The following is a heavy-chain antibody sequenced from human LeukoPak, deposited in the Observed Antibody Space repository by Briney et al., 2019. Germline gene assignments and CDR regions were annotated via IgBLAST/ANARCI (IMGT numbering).Heavy chain of an antibody. CDR1: GFTFSSYS. V-gene: IGHV3-21*04. CDR2: ISSSSSYI. J-gene: IGHJ4*02. CDR3: AKVGITGTTNY. D-gene: IGHD1-7*01. Sequence: GGSLRLSCAASGFTFSSYSMNWVRQAPGKGLEWVSSISSSSSYIYYTDSVKGRFIISRDTSKNTLYLQMNSLRAEDTAVYYCAKVGITGTTNYWGQGTLVTVSS.